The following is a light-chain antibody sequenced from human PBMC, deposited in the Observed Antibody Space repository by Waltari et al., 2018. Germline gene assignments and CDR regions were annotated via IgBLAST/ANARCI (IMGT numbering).Light chain of an antibody. V-gene: IGLV1-40*01. J-gene: IGLJ2*01. CDR3: QSYDSSLSVV. CDR2: GNS. Sequence: QSVLTQPPSVSGAPGQRVPISCTGSSSHIGAGYDVHWYQQLPGTAPKLLIYGNSNRPSGVPDRFSGSKSGTSASLAITGLQAEDEADYYCQSYDSSLSVVFGGGTKLTVL. CDR1: SSHIGAGYD.